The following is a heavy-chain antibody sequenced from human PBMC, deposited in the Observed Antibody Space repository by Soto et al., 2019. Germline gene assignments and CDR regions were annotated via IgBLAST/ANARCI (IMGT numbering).Heavy chain of an antibody. CDR1: GVSISNTEW. CDR2: VHHSGNT. J-gene: IGHJ5*02. D-gene: IGHD2-8*01. Sequence: QVQVQESGPGPVKPSGTLSLTCTVSGVSISNTEWWSWVRQPPGKGLEWMGEVHHSGNTNYNPSLKGRVTMSVDKSKNQFSLMLRSVTAADTAIYYCAKWHPLDPWGQGTLVTVSS. V-gene: IGHV4-4*02. CDR3: AKWHPLDP.